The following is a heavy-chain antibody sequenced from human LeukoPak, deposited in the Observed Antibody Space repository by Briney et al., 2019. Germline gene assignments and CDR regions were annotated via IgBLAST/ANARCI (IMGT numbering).Heavy chain of an antibody. CDR1: GYTFTGYY. J-gene: IGHJ4*02. V-gene: IGHV1-2*04. Sequence: GASVKVSCKASGYTFTGYYMHWVRQAPGQGLEWMGWINPNSGGTNYAQKFQGWVTMTRDTSISTAYMELSRLRSDDTAVYYCARVRIVGAIEFDYWGQGTLVTVSS. D-gene: IGHD1-26*01. CDR2: INPNSGGT. CDR3: ARVRIVGAIEFDY.